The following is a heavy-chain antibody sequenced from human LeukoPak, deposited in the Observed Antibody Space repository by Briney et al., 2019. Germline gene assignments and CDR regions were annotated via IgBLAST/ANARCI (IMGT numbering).Heavy chain of an antibody. CDR1: GYSISSDYH. V-gene: IGHV4-38-2*01. D-gene: IGHD1-26*01. CDR3: AGYSGSFSDY. CDR2: IHHSGST. J-gene: IGHJ4*02. Sequence: HSETLSLTCAVSGYSISSDYHWGWIRQPPGKGLEWIGTIHHSGSTYYNPSLKSRVTISLDTSKNQFSLKLSSVTASDTAVFYCAGYSGSFSDYWGQGTLLTVSS.